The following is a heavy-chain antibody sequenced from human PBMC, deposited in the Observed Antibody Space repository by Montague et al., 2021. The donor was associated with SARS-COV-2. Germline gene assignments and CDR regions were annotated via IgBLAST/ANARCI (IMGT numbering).Heavy chain of an antibody. V-gene: IGHV4-61*08. CDR1: GGSVSSHDYF. CDR3: ARWSLGDSGWDPYGMDV. J-gene: IGHJ6*02. D-gene: IGHD6-19*01. CDR2: IYYSGST. Sequence: SETLSLTCTVSGGSVSSHDYFWSWIRQPPGKGLEWFGYIYYSGSTXYNPSLKSRVTISIDTSKNQFSLKLSSVTAADTAVYYCARWSLGDSGWDPYGMDVWGQGTTVTVSS.